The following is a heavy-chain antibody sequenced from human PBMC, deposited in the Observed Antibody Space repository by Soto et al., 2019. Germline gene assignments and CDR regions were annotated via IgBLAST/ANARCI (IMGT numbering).Heavy chain of an antibody. V-gene: IGHV1-46*01. Sequence: GASVKVSCKASGYTFTNYYIHWVRQAPGRGLEWMGIINPSGGSTSYSQKFLGRVTMTGDTSTSTVYMHLSGLTYDDTAVYFCARALTEFDYWGPGTLVT. CDR1: GYTFTNYY. CDR2: INPSGGST. J-gene: IGHJ4*02. D-gene: IGHD7-27*01. CDR3: ARALTEFDY.